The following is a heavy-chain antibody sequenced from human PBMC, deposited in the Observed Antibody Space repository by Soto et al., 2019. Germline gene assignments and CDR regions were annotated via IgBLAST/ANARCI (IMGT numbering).Heavy chain of an antibody. CDR1: GASITSTTYF. Sequence: PSETLSLTCSLSGASITSTTYFWAWIRHPPGKGLEWVGSIYYSVKTHYNPSLKSRTTISVDRSRNHFSLQVSSVTAADTAVYYSAKNLPRTGRCDYWGRRIGDSASS. V-gene: IGHV4-39*01. CDR3: AKNLPRTGRCDY. J-gene: IGHJ4*02. CDR2: IYYSVKT.